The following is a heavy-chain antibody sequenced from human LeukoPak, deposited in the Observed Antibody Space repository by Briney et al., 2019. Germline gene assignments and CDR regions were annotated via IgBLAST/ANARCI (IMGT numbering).Heavy chain of an antibody. CDR3: TSAFWSGYDYFDY. CDR1: GFTFGDYA. D-gene: IGHD3-3*01. J-gene: IGHJ4*02. CDR2: IRSKAYGGTT. V-gene: IGHV3-49*03. Sequence: GGSLRLSCTASGFTFGDYAMSWFRQAPGKGLEWVGFIRSKAYGGTTEYAASVKGRFTISRDDSKSIAYLQMNSLKTEDTAAYYCTSAFWSGYDYFDYWGQGTLVTVSS.